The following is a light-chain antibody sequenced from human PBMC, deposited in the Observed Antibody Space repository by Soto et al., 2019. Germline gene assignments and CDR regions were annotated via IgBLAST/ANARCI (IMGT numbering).Light chain of an antibody. Sequence: TLHFRASHRVLSTQQPRAKATRTQTPRLLIYGASSRATGIPDRFSGSGSGTDFTLTISRLEPEDFAVYYCQQYGSSPITFGQGTRLEIK. J-gene: IGKJ5*01. CDR1: HRVLSTQ. V-gene: IGKV3-20*01. CDR2: GAS. CDR3: QQYGSSPIT.